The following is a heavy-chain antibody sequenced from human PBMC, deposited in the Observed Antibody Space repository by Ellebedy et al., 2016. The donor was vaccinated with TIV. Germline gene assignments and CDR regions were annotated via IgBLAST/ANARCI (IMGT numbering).Heavy chain of an antibody. Sequence: GGSLRLXCKGSGYSFTSYWIGWVRQMPGKGLEWMGIIYPGDSDTRYSPSFQGQVTISADKSISTAYLQWSSLKASDTAMYYCARHRTTWYFDLWGRGTLVTVSS. CDR3: ARHRTTWYFDL. CDR1: GYSFTSYW. J-gene: IGHJ2*01. CDR2: IYPGDSDT. D-gene: IGHD2/OR15-2a*01. V-gene: IGHV5-51*01.